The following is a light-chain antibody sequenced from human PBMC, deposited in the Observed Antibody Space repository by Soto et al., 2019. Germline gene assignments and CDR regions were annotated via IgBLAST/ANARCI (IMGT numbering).Light chain of an antibody. V-gene: IGKV3-15*01. CDR3: QQYNNWLGT. CDR1: QSVSSN. Sequence: EIVLTQSPATLSVLSGERATLSCRASQSVSSNLAWYQQKPGQAPRLLIYGASTRATGIPARFSGSGSGTEFTLTISSLQSEDFAVYYCQQYNNWLGTFGQGTKV. CDR2: GAS. J-gene: IGKJ1*01.